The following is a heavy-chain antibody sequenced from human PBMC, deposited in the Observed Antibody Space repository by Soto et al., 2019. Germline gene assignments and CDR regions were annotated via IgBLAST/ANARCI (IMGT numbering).Heavy chain of an antibody. Sequence: QEQLVESGGGVVQPGRSLRLSCAASGFIFANYGMHWVRQAPGKGLEWVALITYEGSNKYYADAVKGRFTISRDNAKNMVSLQMDSLRAEDTAVYYCEKARGANNWANYYGLDVWGQGTTVTVSS. CDR2: ITYEGSNK. J-gene: IGHJ6*02. CDR3: EKARGANNWANYYGLDV. V-gene: IGHV3-30*18. CDR1: GFIFANYG. D-gene: IGHD1-1*01.